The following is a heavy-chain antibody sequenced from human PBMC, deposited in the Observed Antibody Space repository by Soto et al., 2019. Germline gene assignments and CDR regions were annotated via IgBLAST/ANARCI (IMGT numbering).Heavy chain of an antibody. CDR3: AKDLGTGFFWSAYDTYYYMGF. Sequence: EVQLLESGGGLVQPGGSLRLSCAASGFTFSSYALNWVRQAPGKGLEWDSVISGSGDNTYYADSVKGRFTISRDNSKNTLYLQMNSLRAEDTAVYYCAKDLGTGFFWSAYDTYYYMGFWGKGTTVTVSS. V-gene: IGHV3-23*01. CDR1: GFTFSSYA. CDR2: ISGSGDNT. D-gene: IGHD3-3*01. J-gene: IGHJ6*03.